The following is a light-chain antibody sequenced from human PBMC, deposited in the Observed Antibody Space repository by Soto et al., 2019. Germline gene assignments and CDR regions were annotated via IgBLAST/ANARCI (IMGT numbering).Light chain of an antibody. CDR3: QSYGSSNVV. J-gene: IGLJ2*01. Sequence: NFMLTQPHSVSESPGKTVTISCTRSSGSIASNYVQWYQQRPGGAPTTVIYEDNQRPSGVPDRFSGSIDSSSNSASLTISGLKTEDEADYYCQSYGSSNVVFGGGTKLTVL. CDR1: SGSIASNY. V-gene: IGLV6-57*04. CDR2: EDN.